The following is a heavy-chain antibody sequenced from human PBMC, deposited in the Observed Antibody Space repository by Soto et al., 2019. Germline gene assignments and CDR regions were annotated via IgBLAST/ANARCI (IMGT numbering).Heavy chain of an antibody. CDR3: ARGWGRIFDY. D-gene: IGHD7-27*01. V-gene: IGHV4-34*01. Sequence: QVQLQQWGAGLLKPSETLSLTCAVYGGSFSGYYWSWIRQPPGKGLEWIGEINHSGSTNYNPSLKSRVTLSVDTSRNQFSLKLSSVTPADTAVYYCARGWGRIFDYWGQGTLVTVSS. J-gene: IGHJ4*02. CDR1: GGSFSGYY. CDR2: INHSGST.